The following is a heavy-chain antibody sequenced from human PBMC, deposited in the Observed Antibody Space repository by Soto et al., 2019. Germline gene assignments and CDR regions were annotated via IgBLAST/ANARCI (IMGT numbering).Heavy chain of an antibody. J-gene: IGHJ6*02. V-gene: IGHV3-11*01. CDR3: ARDVPNDILTGYYKEYGRDA. D-gene: IGHD3-9*01. CDR2: ISSSGSTI. Sequence: QVQLVESGGGLVNPGGSLRLSCAASGFTFSDYYMSWIRRAPGKGLEWDSYISSSGSTIYYADSVKGRFTISRDNANNSLYLKMNSLRAEDTAVYYGARDVPNDILTGYYKEYGRDAWGQGTTVIVSS. CDR1: GFTFSDYY.